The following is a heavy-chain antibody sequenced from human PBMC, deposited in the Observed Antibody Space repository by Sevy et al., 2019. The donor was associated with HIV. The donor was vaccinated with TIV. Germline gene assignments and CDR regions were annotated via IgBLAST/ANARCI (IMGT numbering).Heavy chain of an antibody. CDR1: GFGFSGTW. V-gene: IGHV3-7*04. J-gene: IGHJ4*02. CDR2: ISPEGSRI. Sequence: GGSLRLSCAASGFGFSGTWMNWVRQAPGKGLEWEAIISPEGSRIDYADSVKGRLIISRDNANSSVSLQMNSLRVEDMGVYYCAKDRGWKTFDYWGQGALVTVSS. CDR3: AKDRGWKTFDY. D-gene: IGHD3-10*01.